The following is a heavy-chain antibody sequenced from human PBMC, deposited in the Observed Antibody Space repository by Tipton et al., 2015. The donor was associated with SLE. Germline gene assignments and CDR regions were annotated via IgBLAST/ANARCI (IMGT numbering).Heavy chain of an antibody. CDR1: GGSISSYY. CDR2: IYYSGGT. V-gene: IGHV4-59*01. J-gene: IGHJ3*02. CDR3: ARGGRRAFDI. Sequence: TLSLTCTVSGGSISSYYWSWIRQPPGKGLEWIGYIYYSGGTNYNPSLKSRVTISVDTSKNQFSLKLSSVTAADTAVYYCARGGRRAFDIWGQGTMVTVSS. D-gene: IGHD1-14*01.